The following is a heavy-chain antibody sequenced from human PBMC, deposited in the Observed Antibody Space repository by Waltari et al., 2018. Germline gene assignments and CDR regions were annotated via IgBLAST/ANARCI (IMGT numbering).Heavy chain of an antibody. Sequence: QVQLVQSGAEVKKPGASVKVSCKASGYTFTRYAMHWVRQATRQRLEWMGWINAGNVNTKYSHEFQGRVTITRGTSASTAYMELSSLRSEDMAVYYCARGGDVWGSDRGFSFDYWGQGTLVTVSS. CDR1: GYTFTRYA. CDR2: INAGNVNT. CDR3: ARGGDVWGSDRGFSFDY. V-gene: IGHV1-3*03. D-gene: IGHD3-16*02. J-gene: IGHJ4*02.